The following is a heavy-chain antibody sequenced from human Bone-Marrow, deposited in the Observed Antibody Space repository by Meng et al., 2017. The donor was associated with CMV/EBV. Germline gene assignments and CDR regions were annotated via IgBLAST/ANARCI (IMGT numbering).Heavy chain of an antibody. J-gene: IGHJ1*01. CDR2: ISSSSSYI. CDR3: AREILVGATPYEYFQQ. V-gene: IGHV3-21*01. Sequence: EVQLVESGGGLVKPGGSLRLSCAASGFTFSSYSMNWVRQAPGKGLEWVSSISSSSSYIYYADSVKGRFTISRDNAKNSLYLQMNSLRAEDTAVYYCAREILVGATPYEYFQQWGQGTLGTVSS. D-gene: IGHD1-26*01. CDR1: GFTFSSYS.